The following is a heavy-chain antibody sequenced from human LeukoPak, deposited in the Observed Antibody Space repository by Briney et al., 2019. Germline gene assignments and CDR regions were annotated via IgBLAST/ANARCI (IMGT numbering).Heavy chain of an antibody. CDR2: IIPIVGTT. Sequence: SVKVSCKASGGTFSSYAFSRVRQAPGQGLEWMGGIIPIVGTTTYAQMFQGRVTITADESTSTAYMELSSLRSEDTAVYYCARGGYYYDSSGYSHLPDYWGQGTLVTVSA. J-gene: IGHJ4*02. V-gene: IGHV1-69*13. D-gene: IGHD3-22*01. CDR1: GGTFSSYA. CDR3: ARGGYYYDSSGYSHLPDY.